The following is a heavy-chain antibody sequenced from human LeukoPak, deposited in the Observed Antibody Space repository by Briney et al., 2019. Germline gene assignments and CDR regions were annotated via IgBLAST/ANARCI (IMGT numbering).Heavy chain of an antibody. CDR2: IYPGDSDT. J-gene: IGHJ3*02. D-gene: IGHD6-13*01. CDR3: ARAQSGYSSSWHAFDI. Sequence: GESLKISCKGSGYSFTSYWIGWVRQMPGKGLEWMGIIYPGDSDTRYSPSFQGQVTISADKSISTAYLQWSSLKASDTAMYYCARAQSGYSSSWHAFDIWGQGTMVTVSS. V-gene: IGHV5-51*01. CDR1: GYSFTSYW.